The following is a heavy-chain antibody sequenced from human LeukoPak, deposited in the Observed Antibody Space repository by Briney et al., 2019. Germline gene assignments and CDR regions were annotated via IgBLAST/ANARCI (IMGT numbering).Heavy chain of an antibody. CDR2: ISSSGSTI. V-gene: IGHV3-48*03. D-gene: IGHD3-16*02. CDR1: GFTFSSYE. CDR3: ARGPDYYVWGSYRYRYFDY. Sequence: GGSLRLSCAASGFTFSSYEMNWVRQAPGKGLEWVSYISSSGSTIYYADSVKGRFTISRGNAKNSLYLQMNSLRAEDTAVYYCARGPDYYVWGSYRYRYFDYWGLGTLVTVSS. J-gene: IGHJ4*02.